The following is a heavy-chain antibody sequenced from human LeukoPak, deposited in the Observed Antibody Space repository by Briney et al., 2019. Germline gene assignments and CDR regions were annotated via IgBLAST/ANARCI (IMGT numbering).Heavy chain of an antibody. CDR3: AKRTRELGYCSGGSCYHDAFDI. CDR2: MNPDRGNT. D-gene: IGHD2-15*01. Sequence: ASVKVSCKASGYTFISYDINWVRQATGQGLEWMGWMNPDRGNTGYAQRFQGRVTMTRNTSISTAYMEVSSLRSEDTAVYYCAKRTRELGYCSGGSCYHDAFDIWGQGTMVTVSS. J-gene: IGHJ3*02. CDR1: GYTFISYD. V-gene: IGHV1-8*01.